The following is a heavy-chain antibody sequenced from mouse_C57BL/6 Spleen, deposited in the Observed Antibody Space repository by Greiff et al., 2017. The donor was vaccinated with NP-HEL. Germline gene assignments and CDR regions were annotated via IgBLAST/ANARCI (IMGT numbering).Heavy chain of an antibody. CDR1: GFNIKDDY. CDR3: TTVTIVRRYYFDY. D-gene: IGHD2-12*01. CDR2: IDPENGDT. J-gene: IGHJ2*01. V-gene: IGHV14-4*01. Sequence: EVQLQESGAELVRPGASVKLSCTASGFNIKDDYMHWVKQRPEQGLEWIGWIDPENGDTEYASKFQGKATITADTSSNTAYLQLSSLTSEDTAVYYCTTVTIVRRYYFDYWGQGTTLTVSS.